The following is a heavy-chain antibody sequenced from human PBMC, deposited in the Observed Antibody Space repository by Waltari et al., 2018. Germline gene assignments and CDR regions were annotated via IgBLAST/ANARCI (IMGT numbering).Heavy chain of an antibody. CDR2: ISPIFGTA. CDR3: ARGDGERNYYYYYGMDV. D-gene: IGHD4-17*01. V-gene: IGHV1-69*01. CDR1: GGTFSSYA. Sequence: QVQLVQSGAEVKKPGSSVKVSCKASGGTFSSYAISWVRQAPGQGLEWMGGISPIFGTANSAQKFQGRVTITADESTSTAYMELSSLRSEDTAVYYCARGDGERNYYYYYGMDVWGQGTTVTVSS. J-gene: IGHJ6*02.